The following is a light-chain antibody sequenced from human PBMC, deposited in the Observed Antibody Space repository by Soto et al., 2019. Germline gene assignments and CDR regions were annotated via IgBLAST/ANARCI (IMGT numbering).Light chain of an antibody. CDR1: QSVSSN. Sequence: EIVRTQSPATLSVSPGERATLSCRVSQSVSSNLAWYQQNPGQAPRLLIYGPSTRATGIPARFSGRRCGTACTLAITSSQSEALRVCYSQQYHKWQPLTFGPGTKVDI. CDR2: GPS. J-gene: IGKJ3*01. V-gene: IGKV3-15*01. CDR3: QQYHKWQPLT.